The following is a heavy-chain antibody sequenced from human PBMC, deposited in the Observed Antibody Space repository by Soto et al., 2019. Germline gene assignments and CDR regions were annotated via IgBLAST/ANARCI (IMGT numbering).Heavy chain of an antibody. Sequence: GGSLRLSCAASGFTFSSYEMNWVRQAPGKGLEWVSYISSSGSTIYYADSVKGRFTISRDNAKNSLYLQMNSLRAEDTALYYCAKSARPGWYFDLWGRGTLVTVSS. CDR3: AKSARPGWYFDL. V-gene: IGHV3-48*03. CDR1: GFTFSSYE. CDR2: ISSSGSTI. J-gene: IGHJ2*01. D-gene: IGHD6-6*01.